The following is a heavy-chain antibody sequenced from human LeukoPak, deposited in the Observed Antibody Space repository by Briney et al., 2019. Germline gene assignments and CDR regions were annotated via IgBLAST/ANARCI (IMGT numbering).Heavy chain of an antibody. J-gene: IGHJ4*02. Sequence: VSVKVSCKTSGYTFTNYYVHWVRQAPGQGLEWMGYIVPDSGGADYDQKFQGRVTMTRDKSISTVYMELSSLRSDDTAVYYCSTEDKYCSGANCGKYWGQGTLVTVSS. CDR1: GYTFTNYY. CDR2: IVPDSGGA. CDR3: STEDKYCSGANCGKY. V-gene: IGHV1-2*02. D-gene: IGHD2-15*01.